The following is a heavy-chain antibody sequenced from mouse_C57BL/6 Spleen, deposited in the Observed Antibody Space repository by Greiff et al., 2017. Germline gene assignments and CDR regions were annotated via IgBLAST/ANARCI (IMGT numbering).Heavy chain of an antibody. D-gene: IGHD1-1*01. CDR3: ARHPLCTTVVAYCCDY. CDR2: ISSGGSYT. V-gene: IGHV5-6*01. Sequence: EVQRVESGGDLVKPGGSLKLSCAASGFTFSSYGMSWVRQTPDQRLEWVATISSGGSYTYYPDSVQGRFTLSRDTAKTALYLQRSSPKYEDTAMYYGARHPLCTTVVAYCCDYWGQGTTLTVSS. CDR1: GFTFSSYG. J-gene: IGHJ2*01.